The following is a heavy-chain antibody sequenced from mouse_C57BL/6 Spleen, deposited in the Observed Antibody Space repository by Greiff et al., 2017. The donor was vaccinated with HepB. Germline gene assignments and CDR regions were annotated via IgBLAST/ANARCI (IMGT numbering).Heavy chain of an antibody. CDR1: GFTFSSYA. CDR2: ISDGGSYT. Sequence: EVHLVESGGGLVKPGGSLKLSCAASGFTFSSYAMSWVRQTPEKRLEWVATISDGGSYTYYPDNVKGRFTISRDNAKNNLYLQMSHLKSEDTAMYYWARDWIYYDYAWFAYWGQGTLVTVSA. V-gene: IGHV5-4*01. J-gene: IGHJ3*01. CDR3: ARDWIYYDYAWFAY. D-gene: IGHD2-4*01.